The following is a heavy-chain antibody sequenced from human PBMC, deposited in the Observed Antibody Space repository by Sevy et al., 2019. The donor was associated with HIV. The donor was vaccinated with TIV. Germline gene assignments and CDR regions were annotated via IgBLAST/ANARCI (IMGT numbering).Heavy chain of an antibody. CDR2: TCYRSKWYN. CDR3: ARDDYYGSGSLGDYYYYGMDV. J-gene: IGHJ6*02. D-gene: IGHD3-10*01. Sequence: SQTLSLTCAISGDSVSSNSAAWNWIRQSPSRGLEWQGRTCYRSKWYNDYAVSVKSRITINPDTSKNQFSLQLNSVTPEDTAVYYCARDDYYGSGSLGDYYYYGMDVWDQGTTVTVSS. V-gene: IGHV6-1*01. CDR1: GDSVSSNSAA.